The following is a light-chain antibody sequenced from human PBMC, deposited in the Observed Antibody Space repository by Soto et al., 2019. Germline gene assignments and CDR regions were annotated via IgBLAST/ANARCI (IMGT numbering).Light chain of an antibody. J-gene: IGKJ4*01. V-gene: IGKV1-5*01. CDR2: DAS. CDR3: QQYDTYPLT. Sequence: EIQMTQSPSSLSASVGARVTITCRASQSISSWLAWYQQKPGKAPKLMIYDASSLESGGPSRFSGSGSGTECTLTISSLQSDDVATYYCQQYDTYPLTLGGGTKVDIK. CDR1: QSISSW.